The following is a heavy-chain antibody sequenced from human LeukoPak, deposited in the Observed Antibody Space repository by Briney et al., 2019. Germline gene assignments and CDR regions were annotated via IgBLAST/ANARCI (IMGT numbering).Heavy chain of an antibody. CDR2: IYYRGCT. D-gene: IGHD3-16*01. J-gene: IGHJ5*02. Sequence: SGTLSLTCTVSGGSLSSSSYYWGWIRQPPGKGLEWVGSIYYRGCTYYNPSLKRRVTISVDTSKNQFSLKLSSVTAADTAIYYCARESGSYLWRSWLNPWGQGTLVTVSS. V-gene: IGHV4-39*07. CDR1: GGSLSSSSYY. CDR3: ARESGSYLWRSWLNP.